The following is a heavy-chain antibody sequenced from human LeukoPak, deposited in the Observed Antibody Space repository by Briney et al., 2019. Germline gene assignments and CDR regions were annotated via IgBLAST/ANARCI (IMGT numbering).Heavy chain of an antibody. V-gene: IGHV3-23*01. Sequence: GGSLRLSCAASGFTFSSYAMSWVRQAPGKGLEWVSAISGSGGSTYYADSVKGRFTTSRDNSKNTLYLQMNSLRAEDTAVYYCAKDPLLTGYYNGGYFDYWGQGTLVTVSS. CDR2: ISGSGGST. CDR1: GFTFSSYA. J-gene: IGHJ4*02. D-gene: IGHD3-9*01. CDR3: AKDPLLTGYYNGGYFDY.